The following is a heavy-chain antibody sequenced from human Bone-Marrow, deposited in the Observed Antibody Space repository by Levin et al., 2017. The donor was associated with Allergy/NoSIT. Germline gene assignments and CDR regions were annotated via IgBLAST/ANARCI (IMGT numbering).Heavy chain of an antibody. Sequence: SGPTLVKPTQTLTLTCTFSGFSLSPSGMRVSWIRQPPGKALEWLARIDWDDDKFYSTSLKTRLTISKDTSKNQVVLTMTNMDPVDTATYYCARHSSSSDGFDYWGQGTLVTVSS. CDR3: ARHSSSSDGFDY. V-gene: IGHV2-70*04. J-gene: IGHJ4*02. CDR2: IDWDDDK. CDR1: GFSLSPSGMR. D-gene: IGHD6-6*01.